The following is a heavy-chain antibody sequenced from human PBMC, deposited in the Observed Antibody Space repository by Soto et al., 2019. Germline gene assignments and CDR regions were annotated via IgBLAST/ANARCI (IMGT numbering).Heavy chain of an antibody. V-gene: IGHV1-18*01. CDR2: ISAHNGNT. CDR3: ARGRYGDY. D-gene: IGHD1-1*01. CDR1: GYTFTTYG. Sequence: QVHLVQSGAEVKKPGASVKVSCKGSGYTFTTYGITWVRQAPGQGLEWMGWISAHNGNTNYAQKLQGRVTVTRDTSTSRAYMELRSLRSDDTAVYYGARGRYGDYWGQGALVNVSS. J-gene: IGHJ4*02.